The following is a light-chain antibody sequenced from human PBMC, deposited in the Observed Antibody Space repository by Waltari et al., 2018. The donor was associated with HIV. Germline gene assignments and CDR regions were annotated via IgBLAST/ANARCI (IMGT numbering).Light chain of an antibody. CDR2: EDD. CDR1: SSDVGCYNL. Sequence: SALTQPASVSGSPGQAITVSCTGSSSDVGCYNLVSWYQQHPGKAPKLMIYEDDKRPSGVSNRFSGSKSGNTASLTISGLQAEDEADYYCCSYAGSTTWLFGGGTKLTVL. V-gene: IGLV2-23*01. J-gene: IGLJ3*02. CDR3: CSYAGSTTWL.